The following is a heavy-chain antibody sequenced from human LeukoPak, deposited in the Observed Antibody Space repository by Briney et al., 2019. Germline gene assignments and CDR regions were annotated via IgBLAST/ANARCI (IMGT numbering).Heavy chain of an antibody. CDR2: ISSSSSYR. J-gene: IGHJ6*02. CDR3: AETGGITVTTVVDWGNQDYYGMDV. D-gene: IGHD1-7*01. V-gene: IGHV3-21*01. Sequence: GGSLRLCCAASGFTLSSYSMNWGRQAPGKGREWVTYISSSSSYRYYADSVKGRFTISRDNAKNSLYLQMNSLRAEDTAVYYCAETGGITVTTVVDWGNQDYYGMDVWGQGTTVTVSS. CDR1: GFTLSSYS.